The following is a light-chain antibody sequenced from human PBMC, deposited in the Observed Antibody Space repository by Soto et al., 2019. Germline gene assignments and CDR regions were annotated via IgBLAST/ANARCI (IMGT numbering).Light chain of an antibody. Sequence: QSVLTQPPSVSGAPGQRVTISCTGSSSNIGAHYDVHWYQQLPGTAPKLLIYGNSNRPSGVPDRFSGSKSGTSASLAITGLQAEDEADHYCQSYDNSLSVYVFGTGTKLTVL. J-gene: IGLJ1*01. CDR2: GNS. V-gene: IGLV1-40*01. CDR3: QSYDNSLSVYV. CDR1: SSNIGAHYD.